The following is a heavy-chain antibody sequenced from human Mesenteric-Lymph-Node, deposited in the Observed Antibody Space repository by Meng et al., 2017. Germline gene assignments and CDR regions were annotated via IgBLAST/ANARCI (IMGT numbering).Heavy chain of an antibody. J-gene: IGHJ4*02. D-gene: IGHD6-19*01. CDR2: IHYTGYI. CDR1: GGAMTTGNYY. CDR3: ARLGVAGTSNYFDY. Sequence: SETLSLTCTVSGGAMTTGNYYWAWIRQPPGEGLEWISTIHYTGYIHDISPLQSRVTISIATSKNQFSLKLSSVTAADTAMYYCARLGVAGTSNYFDYWGQGALVTVSS. V-gene: IGHV4-39*07.